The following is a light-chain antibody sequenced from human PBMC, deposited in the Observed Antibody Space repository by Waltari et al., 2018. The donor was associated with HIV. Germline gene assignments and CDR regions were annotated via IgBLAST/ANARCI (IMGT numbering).Light chain of an antibody. CDR3: QVWDSTSDQVV. Sequence: SYVLTQPPSVSVAPGKTARITCGGDSIGSKSVTGYQQKPGQAPVLVIYYNRDRPSGIPERLSGFTSGNSATLTISRVEAGDEADYYCQVWDSTSDQVVFGGGTKLTVL. J-gene: IGLJ2*01. CDR1: SIGSKS. CDR2: YNR. V-gene: IGLV3-21*04.